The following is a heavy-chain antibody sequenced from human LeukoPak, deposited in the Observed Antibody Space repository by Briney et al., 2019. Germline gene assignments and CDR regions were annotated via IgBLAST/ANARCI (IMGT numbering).Heavy chain of an antibody. CDR3: ARRVAYNYAFDF. V-gene: IGHV5-51*01. Sequence: GESLKISCKGLGYSFSCYGNAWVRQRPGKGLEWMGIIYPGGSETRYDTSFQGQVTISADSSTSTAYLQWSSLKASDTAMYYCARRVAYNYAFDFWGQGTLVTVSS. J-gene: IGHJ4*02. CDR1: GYSFSCYG. CDR2: IYPGGSET. D-gene: IGHD5-18*01.